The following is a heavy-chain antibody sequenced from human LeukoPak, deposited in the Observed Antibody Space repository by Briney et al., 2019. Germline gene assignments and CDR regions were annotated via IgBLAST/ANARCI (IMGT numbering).Heavy chain of an antibody. CDR2: IRFDGNNK. J-gene: IGHJ4*02. CDR3: AKEIMVRGVVTSYFDY. CDR1: GFTFSIYG. V-gene: IGHV3-30*02. D-gene: IGHD3-10*01. Sequence: PGGSLRLSCAVSGFTFSIYGMHWVRQAPGKGLEWVAFIRFDGNNKFYAQSVRGRFTISRDNPKNRLYLQMNSLRAEDTAVYYCAKEIMVRGVVTSYFDYWGQGTLVTVSS.